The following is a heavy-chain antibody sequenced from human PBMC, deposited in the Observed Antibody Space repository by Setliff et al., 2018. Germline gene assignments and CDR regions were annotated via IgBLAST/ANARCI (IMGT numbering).Heavy chain of an antibody. CDR1: GYSISSGYY. Sequence: SETLSLTCAVSGYSISSGYYWGWIRQPPGKGLEWIGSIYHSGSTYYNPSLKSRVTISMDTSKNQFSLKLSSVTAADTAVYYCARKGISALSGAFDMWGQGTMVTVSS. CDR3: ARKGISALSGAFDM. V-gene: IGHV4-38-2*01. D-gene: IGHD1-26*01. CDR2: IYHSGST. J-gene: IGHJ3*02.